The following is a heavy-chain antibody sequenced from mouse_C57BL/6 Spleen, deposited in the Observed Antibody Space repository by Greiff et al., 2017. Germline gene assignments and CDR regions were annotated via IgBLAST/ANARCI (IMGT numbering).Heavy chain of an antibody. Sequence: QVQLQQPGAELVRPGSSVTLSCKASGYTFTSYWMDWVKQRPGQGLEWIGNISPSDSETPYNQKFKDKATLTVDKSSSTAYMQLSSLTSEDSAVYYCARREGIYYGYDGGAWFAYWGQGTLVTVSA. CDR3: ARREGIYYGYDGGAWFAY. CDR1: GYTFTSYW. J-gene: IGHJ3*01. D-gene: IGHD2-2*01. CDR2: ISPSDSET. V-gene: IGHV1-61*01.